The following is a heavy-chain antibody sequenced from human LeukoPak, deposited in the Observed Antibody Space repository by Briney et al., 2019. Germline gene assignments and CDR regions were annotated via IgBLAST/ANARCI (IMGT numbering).Heavy chain of an antibody. V-gene: IGHV4-34*01. Sequence: SETLSLTCAVYGGSFSGYYWSWIRQPPGKGLEWIGEINHSGSTNYNPSLKSRVTISVDTSKNQFSLKLSSVTAADTAVYYCARALCINGVCEWFDPWGQGSLVTVSS. CDR1: GGSFSGYY. CDR2: INHSGST. CDR3: ARALCINGVCEWFDP. D-gene: IGHD2-8*01. J-gene: IGHJ5*02.